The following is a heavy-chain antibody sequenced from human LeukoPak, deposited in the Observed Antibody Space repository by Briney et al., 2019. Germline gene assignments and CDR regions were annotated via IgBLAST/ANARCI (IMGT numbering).Heavy chain of an antibody. D-gene: IGHD6-19*01. Sequence: SETLSLTCAVYGGSFSGYYWSWIRQPPGEGLEWIGSIYYSGTMYFNSSLKSRVTISVERSKNHFSLKLSSLTVADTARYYCARVYSSTHNWFDTWGQGIQVTVSS. J-gene: IGHJ5*02. CDR2: IYYSGTM. CDR1: GGSFSGYY. CDR3: ARVYSSTHNWFDT. V-gene: IGHV4-34*01.